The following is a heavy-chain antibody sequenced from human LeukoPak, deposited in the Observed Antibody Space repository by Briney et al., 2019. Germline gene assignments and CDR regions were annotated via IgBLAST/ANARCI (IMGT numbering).Heavy chain of an antibody. J-gene: IGHJ4*02. CDR2: INPNSGDT. CDR3: AKHPYEYYFDY. V-gene: IGHV1-2*02. Sequence: ASVKVACKASGYTFTGYYIHWVRHAPGQGLEWMGWINPNSGDTHYAQKFQGRVTMTRDTSIRTAYLEVGGLRSDDTAVYYCAKHPYEYYFDYWGQGTLVSVSS. CDR1: GYTFTGYY. D-gene: IGHD5-12*01.